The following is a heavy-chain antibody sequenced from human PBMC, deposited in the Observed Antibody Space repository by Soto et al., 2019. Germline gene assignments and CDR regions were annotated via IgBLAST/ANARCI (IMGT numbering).Heavy chain of an antibody. D-gene: IGHD2-2*02. Sequence: SVKVSCKASGGTFSSYAISWVRQAPGQGLEWMGGIIPIFGTANYAQKFQGRVTITADESTSTAYMELSSLRSEDTAVYYCARDRAPDIVVVPAAIGWFDPWGQGTLVTVSS. CDR1: GGTFSSYA. V-gene: IGHV1-69*13. J-gene: IGHJ5*02. CDR2: IIPIFGTA. CDR3: ARDRAPDIVVVPAAIGWFDP.